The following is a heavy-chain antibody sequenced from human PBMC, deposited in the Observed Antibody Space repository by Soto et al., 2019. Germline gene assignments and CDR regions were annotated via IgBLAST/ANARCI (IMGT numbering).Heavy chain of an antibody. J-gene: IGHJ6*02. CDR1: GGSISSYY. D-gene: IGHD3-10*01. CDR3: AAADYYGSGSYSYYYGMDV. CDR2: IYYSGST. Sequence: SETLSLTCTVSGGSISSYYWSWIRQPPGKGLEWIGYIYYSGSTNYNPSLKSRVTISVDTSKNQFSLKLSSVTAADTAVYYCAAADYYGSGSYSYYYGMDVWGQGTTVTVSS. V-gene: IGHV4-59*01.